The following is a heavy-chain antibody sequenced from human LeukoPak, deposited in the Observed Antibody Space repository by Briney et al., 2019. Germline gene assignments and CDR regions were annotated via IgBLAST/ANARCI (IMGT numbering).Heavy chain of an antibody. CDR1: GYTFTSYG. J-gene: IGHJ4*02. D-gene: IGHD3-22*01. V-gene: IGHV1-18*01. Sequence: ASVKVSCKASGYTFTSYGISWVRQAPGQGLEWMGWISAYNGNTNYAQKLQGRVTMTTDTSTSTAYMELRSLRSDDTAVYYCARDHQAYYYDSSGYYYAALFDYWGQGTLVTVSS. CDR3: ARDHQAYYYDSSGYYYAALFDY. CDR2: ISAYNGNT.